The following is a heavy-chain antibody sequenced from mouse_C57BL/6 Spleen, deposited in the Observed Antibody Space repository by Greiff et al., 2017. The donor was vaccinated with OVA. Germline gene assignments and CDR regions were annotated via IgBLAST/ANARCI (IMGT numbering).Heavy chain of an antibody. J-gene: IGHJ3*01. CDR2: ISDGGSYT. V-gene: IGHV5-4*01. D-gene: IGHD2-2*01. Sequence: EVQGVESGGGLVKPGGSLKLSCAASGFTFSSYAMSWVRQTPEKRLEWVATISDGGSYTYYPDNVKGRFTISRDNAKNNLYLQMSHLKSEDTAMYYCASRVTSEGFAYWGQGTLVTVSA. CDR3: ASRVTSEGFAY. CDR1: GFTFSSYA.